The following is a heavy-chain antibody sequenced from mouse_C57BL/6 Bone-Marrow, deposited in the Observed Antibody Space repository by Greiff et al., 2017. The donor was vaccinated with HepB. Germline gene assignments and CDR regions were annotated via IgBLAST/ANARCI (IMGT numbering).Heavy chain of an antibody. D-gene: IGHD2-2*01. CDR2: ISSGGSYT. V-gene: IGHV5-6*02. CDR1: GFTFSSYG. J-gene: IGHJ4*01. CDR3: ARKGVKRCYYAIDY. Sequence: DVMLVESGGDLVKPGGSLKLSCAASGFTFSSYGMSWVRQTPEKRLEWVATISSGGSYTYYPDSVKGRFTISRDNAKNPLYLQMSSVTSEDTAMYYCARKGVKRCYYAIDYWGQGTSVTVSS.